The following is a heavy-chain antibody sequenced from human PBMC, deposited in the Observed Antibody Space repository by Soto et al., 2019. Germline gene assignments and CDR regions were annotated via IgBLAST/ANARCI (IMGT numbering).Heavy chain of an antibody. CDR3: SKDSNVSENVYAGMDV. Sequence: QVKMVQSGGGVVQPGTSLRLSCAASGFAFSRYAFHWVRQAPGTGLEWMALVSYDGRQTSYIGTEKGRFTVSRDDSKNTRTLQMTSMSVEATAVYYCSKDSNVSENVYAGMDVWGQGTPVTVSS. CDR1: GFAFSRYA. CDR2: VSYDGRQT. D-gene: IGHD2-2*01. J-gene: IGHJ6*02. V-gene: IGHV3-30*18.